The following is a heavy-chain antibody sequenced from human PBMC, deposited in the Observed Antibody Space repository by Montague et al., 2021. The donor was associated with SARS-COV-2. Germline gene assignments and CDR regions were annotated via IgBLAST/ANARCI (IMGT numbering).Heavy chain of an antibody. V-gene: IGHV2-70*01. CDR3: ARSYGDYRDSYFDY. D-gene: IGHD4-17*01. CDR2: IDWDEDQ. J-gene: IGHJ4*02. Sequence: PALVKPTQTLTLACTFSGSSLTTSGMCVSWIRQPPGKALEWLALIDWDEDQYYSTSLKTRLTISKDTSKNQVVLTMTNMDPIDTATYYCARSYGDYRDSYFDYWGQGTLVTVSS. CDR1: GSSLTTSGMC.